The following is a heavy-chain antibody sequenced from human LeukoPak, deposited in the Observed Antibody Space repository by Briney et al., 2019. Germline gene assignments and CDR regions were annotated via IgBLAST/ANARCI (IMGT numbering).Heavy chain of an antibody. CDR2: FSSSNNSI. D-gene: IGHD6-19*01. Sequence: GRSLRLSCAASGFTLSSYSMNWVRQAPGKGLEWDSSFSSSNNSIYNADSVKGRFTISRDNAKNSLYLQMNSLRAEDTAVYYRARDQGLLVVAGRFGYWGQGTLVTVSS. CDR1: GFTLSSYS. V-gene: IGHV3-21*01. J-gene: IGHJ4*02. CDR3: ARDQGLLVVAGRFGY.